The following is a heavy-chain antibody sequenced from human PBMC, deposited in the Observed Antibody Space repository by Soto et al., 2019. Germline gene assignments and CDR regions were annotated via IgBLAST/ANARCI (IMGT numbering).Heavy chain of an antibody. CDR2: IWYDGSNK. V-gene: IGHV3-33*06. J-gene: IGHJ4*02. CDR1: GFTFSSYG. D-gene: IGHD1-1*01. CDR3: AKTVSGITTYYFDY. Sequence: GGSLRLSCAASGFTFSSYGMHWVRQAPGKGLEWVAVIWYDGSNKYYADSVKGRFTISRDNSKNTLYLQMNSLRAEDTAVYYCAKTVSGITTYYFDYWGQGTLVTVSS.